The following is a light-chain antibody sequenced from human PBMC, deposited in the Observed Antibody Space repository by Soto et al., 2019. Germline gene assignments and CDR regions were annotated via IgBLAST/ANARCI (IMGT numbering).Light chain of an antibody. CDR3: QQYHASPMNM. CDR2: GAS. Sequence: VLPQSPDTLSLSPGDRATLSCRASQSVRSTFLAWYQQKPGQAPRLLIYGASNRAAGIPERFSGSASGTELTLALSRLEPDDSAGYYCQQYHASPMNMFGQGTRLQIK. CDR1: QSVRSTF. V-gene: IGKV3-20*01. J-gene: IGKJ2*01.